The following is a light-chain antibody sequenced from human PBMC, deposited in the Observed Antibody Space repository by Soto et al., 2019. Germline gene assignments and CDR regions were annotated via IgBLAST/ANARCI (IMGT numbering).Light chain of an antibody. J-gene: IGLJ2*01. Sequence: QAVVTQPPSASGTPGQRVTIYCSGSSSNIGSNTVNWYQQLPGTAPKLLIYSNNQRPSGVPDRCSGSKSGTSASRAISGLQSEDDADYYCAAWDDSLNVVFGGGTQRTFL. CDR1: SSNIGSNT. CDR2: SNN. CDR3: AAWDDSLNVV. V-gene: IGLV1-44*01.